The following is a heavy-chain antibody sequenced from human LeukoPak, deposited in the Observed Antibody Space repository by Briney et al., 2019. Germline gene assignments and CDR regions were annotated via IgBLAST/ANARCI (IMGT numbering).Heavy chain of an antibody. CDR2: ISDSGGNT. J-gene: IGHJ4*02. D-gene: IGHD1-26*01. Sequence: GGSLRLSCAASGFTFNTYAMSWVRQAPWERLQWVSGISDSGGNTYYADSVRGRFTISRDNSKNTLYLQMNSLRAEDTAVYYCAKALVGATPFDYWGQGTLVTVSS. V-gene: IGHV3-23*01. CDR3: AKALVGATPFDY. CDR1: GFTFNTYA.